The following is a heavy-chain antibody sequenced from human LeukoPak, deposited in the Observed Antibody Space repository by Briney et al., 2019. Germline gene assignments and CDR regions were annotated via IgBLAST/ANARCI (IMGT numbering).Heavy chain of an antibody. V-gene: IGHV4-30-2*01. J-gene: IGHJ3*02. CDR3: AIVLFDFPADAFDI. CDR1: GGSISSGGYS. CDR2: IYHSGST. D-gene: IGHD3-9*01. Sequence: SSETLSLTCAVSGGSISSGGYSWSWIRQPPGKGLEWIGYIYHSGSTYYNPSLKSRVTISVDRSKNQFSLKLSSVTAADTVVYYCAIVLFDFPADAFDIWGQGTMVTVSS.